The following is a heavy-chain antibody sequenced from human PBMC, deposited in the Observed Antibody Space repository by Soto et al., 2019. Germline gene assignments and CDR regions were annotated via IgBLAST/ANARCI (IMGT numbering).Heavy chain of an antibody. CDR2: IYHSRST. V-gene: IGHV4-38-2*01. J-gene: IGHJ4*02. CDR1: GYSISSGYY. Sequence: SSETLSLTCAVSGYSISSGYYWGWIRQPPGKGLEWIGSIYHSRSTYYNPSLKSRVTISVDTSKNQFSLKLSSVTAADTAVYYCARSYSSSWYLTGNDYWGQGTLVTVSS. CDR3: ARSYSSSWYLTGNDY. D-gene: IGHD6-13*01.